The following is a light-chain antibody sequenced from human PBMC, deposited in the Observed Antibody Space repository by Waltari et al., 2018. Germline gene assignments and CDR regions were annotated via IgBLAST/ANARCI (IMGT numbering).Light chain of an antibody. J-gene: IGKJ2*01. Sequence: EIVLTQSPATLSLSPGERATLSCRASPSVSNSLAWYQQKPGQAPRLLIYDASNRATGIAARFSGSASRTDITITISSQEPEDFAVYCWQQRSNWRETFGQGTKVEIK. CDR3: QQRSNWRET. CDR1: PSVSNS. CDR2: DAS. V-gene: IGKV3-11*01.